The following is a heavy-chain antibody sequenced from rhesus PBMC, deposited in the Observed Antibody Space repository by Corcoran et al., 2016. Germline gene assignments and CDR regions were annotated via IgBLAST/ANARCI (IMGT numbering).Heavy chain of an antibody. CDR2: FPGEGGI. CDR3: AKDGFGVALGH. V-gene: IGHV3-103*01. Sequence: EVQLVESGGGLAKPGGALRFCCAASGVIFRDYSMHWVRQAPGQGLGGVTGFPGEGGIYYPDTVRDRFTISRDKPRNTLSLEINGLKIGDTAVYYCAKDGFGVALGHWGQGVLVTVSS. D-gene: IGHD3-3*01. CDR1: GVIFRDYS. J-gene: IGHJ4*01.